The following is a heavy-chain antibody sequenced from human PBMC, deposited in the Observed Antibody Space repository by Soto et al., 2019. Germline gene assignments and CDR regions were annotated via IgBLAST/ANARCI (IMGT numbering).Heavy chain of an antibody. Sequence: PGGSLRLSCAASGFTVSSNYMSWVRQAPGKGLEWVSVIYSGGSTYYADSVKGRFTISRDNSKNTLYLQMNSLRAEDTAVYYCARLRDGYNWGDGYFDYWGQGNLVTV. D-gene: IGHD5-12*01. J-gene: IGHJ4*02. V-gene: IGHV3-53*01. CDR2: IYSGGST. CDR3: ARLRDGYNWGDGYFDY. CDR1: GFTVSSNY.